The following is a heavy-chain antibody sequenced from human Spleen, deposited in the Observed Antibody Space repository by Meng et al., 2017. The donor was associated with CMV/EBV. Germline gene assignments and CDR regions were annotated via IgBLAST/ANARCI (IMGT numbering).Heavy chain of an antibody. CDR3: ARGHWDSYGYLDY. CDR1: GGSFSGYC. CDR2: INHSGST. Sequence: QVQLEQWGAGMLKSLETLSLTCTVYGGSFSGYCWSWIRQPPGKGLEWIGEINHSGSTNYNPSLKSRVTISVDTSKNQFSLKLSSVTAADTAVYYCARGHWDSYGYLDYWGQGTLVTVSS. D-gene: IGHD5-18*01. J-gene: IGHJ4*02. V-gene: IGHV4-34*01.